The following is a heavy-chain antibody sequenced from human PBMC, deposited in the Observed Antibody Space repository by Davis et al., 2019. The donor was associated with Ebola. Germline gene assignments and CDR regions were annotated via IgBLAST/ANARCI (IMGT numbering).Heavy chain of an antibody. D-gene: IGHD5-12*01. V-gene: IGHV4-59*01. CDR1: GGSISSYY. CDR2: IYYNGST. Sequence: SETLSLTCTVSGGSISSYYWSWIRQPPGKGLEWIGYIYYNGSTNYNPSLKSRVTISVDTSKNQFSLKLSSVTAADTAVYYCASHYGGYSPFDYWGQGTLVTVSS. J-gene: IGHJ4*02. CDR3: ASHYGGYSPFDY.